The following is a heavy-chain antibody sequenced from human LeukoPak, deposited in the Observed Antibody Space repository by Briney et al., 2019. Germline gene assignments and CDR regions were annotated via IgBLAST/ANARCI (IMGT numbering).Heavy chain of an antibody. CDR3: ARGVGGALRYFDWNPDYYFDY. Sequence: GGSLRLSCAASGFTFSSYAMHWVRQAPGKGLEWMAVISYDGSNKYYADSVKGRFTISRDNSKNTLYLQMNSLRAEDTAVYYCARGVGGALRYFDWNPDYYFDYWGQGTLVTVSS. D-gene: IGHD3-9*01. V-gene: IGHV3-30*04. CDR1: GFTFSSYA. J-gene: IGHJ4*02. CDR2: ISYDGSNK.